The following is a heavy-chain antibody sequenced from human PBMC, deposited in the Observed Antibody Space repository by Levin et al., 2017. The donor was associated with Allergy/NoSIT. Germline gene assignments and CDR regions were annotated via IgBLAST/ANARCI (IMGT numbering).Heavy chain of an antibody. D-gene: IGHD1-26*01. CDR3: AIRRISGSYYAYAFDI. CDR1: GGSFSGYY. CDR2: INHSGST. V-gene: IGHV4-34*01. J-gene: IGHJ3*02. Sequence: ASETLSLTCAVYGGSFSGYYWSWIRQPPGKGLEWIGEINHSGSTNYNPSLKSRVTISVDTSKNQFSLKLSSVTAADTAVYYCAIRRISGSYYAYAFDIWGQGTMVTVSS.